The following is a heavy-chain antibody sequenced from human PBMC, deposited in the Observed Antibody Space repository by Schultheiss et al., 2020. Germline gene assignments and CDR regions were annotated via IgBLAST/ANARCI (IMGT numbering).Heavy chain of an antibody. Sequence: GGSLRLSCSASGFTFSSYAMHWVRQAPGKGLEWVSTISGRGDSSDYADSVRGRFTISRDNSKNTLYLQMNSLRAEDTAVYYCARSVEWLRPYFDYWGQGTLVTVSS. D-gene: IGHD5-12*01. CDR2: ISGRGDSS. CDR3: ARSVEWLRPYFDY. V-gene: IGHV3-64*04. CDR1: GFTFSSYA. J-gene: IGHJ4*02.